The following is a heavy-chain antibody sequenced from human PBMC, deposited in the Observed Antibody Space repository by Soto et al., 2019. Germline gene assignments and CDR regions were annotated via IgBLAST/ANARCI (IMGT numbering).Heavy chain of an antibody. V-gene: IGHV4-31*03. J-gene: IGHJ5*02. D-gene: IGHD1-26*01. CDR2: IYYSGRT. CDR1: GGSISSGGYY. Sequence: PSETLSLTCTVSGGSISSGGYYWSWIRQHPGKGLEWIGYIYYSGRTYYNPSLKSRVTISVDTSKNQFSLELSSVTAADTAVYYCARDGKVSGSATHWFDPWGQGTLVTSPQ. CDR3: ARDGKVSGSATHWFDP.